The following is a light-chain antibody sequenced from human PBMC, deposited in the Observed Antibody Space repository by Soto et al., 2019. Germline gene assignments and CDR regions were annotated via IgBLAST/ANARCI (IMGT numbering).Light chain of an antibody. CDR3: QQSYMDPIT. Sequence: DIRMTQSPSSLSASVGNRVTITCRASQSISTYLNWYQKKPGKAPNLLIYDASRLQSGVPSRFSGSGGGTDFTLSISSVQPEDFATYFCQQSYMDPITFGQGTRLEIK. J-gene: IGKJ5*01. CDR2: DAS. CDR1: QSISTY. V-gene: IGKV1-39*01.